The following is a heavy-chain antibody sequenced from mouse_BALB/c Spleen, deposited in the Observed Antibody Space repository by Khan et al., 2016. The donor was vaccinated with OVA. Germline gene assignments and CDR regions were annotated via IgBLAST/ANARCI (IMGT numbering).Heavy chain of an antibody. CDR1: GYTFTDYN. J-gene: IGHJ3*01. Sequence: VRLQQSGPELVKPGASVKIPCKASGYTFTDYNLDWVKQSPGKSLEWIGDITPNNGGTIYNQKFRGKATLTVDKSSSTAYMELRSLTSEDTAVYYSARGGFGSPFAYWGQGTLVTVSA. CDR3: ARGGFGSPFAY. V-gene: IGHV1-18*01. CDR2: ITPNNGGT. D-gene: IGHD1-1*01.